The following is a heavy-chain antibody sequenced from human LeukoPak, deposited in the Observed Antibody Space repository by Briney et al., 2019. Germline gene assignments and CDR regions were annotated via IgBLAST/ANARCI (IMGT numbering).Heavy chain of an antibody. D-gene: IGHD3-10*01. J-gene: IGHJ5*02. V-gene: IGHV4-39*01. CDR2: VYYTGSA. CDR3: ARYASGSYYWFDP. Sequence: PSETLSLTCTVSGGSISSTSYHWAWIRQPPGKGLEWIATVYYTGSAYYNPSLKSRVTISVDTSKSQFSLQLSSVTTADTALYYCARYASGSYYWFDPWGQGTLVTVSS. CDR1: GGSISSTSYH.